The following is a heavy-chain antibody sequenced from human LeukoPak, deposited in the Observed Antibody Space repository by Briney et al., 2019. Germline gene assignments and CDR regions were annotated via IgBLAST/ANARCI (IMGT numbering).Heavy chain of an antibody. J-gene: IGHJ4*02. CDR1: GFTFSSYA. Sequence: GGSLRLSCAASGFTFSSYAMSWVRQAPGKGLEWVSAISGSGGSTYYADSVKGRFTISRDNSKNTLYLQMNSLRAEDTAVYYCAKDFLWRGYSGSYWLDYWGQGTLVTVSS. D-gene: IGHD1-26*01. CDR2: ISGSGGST. V-gene: IGHV3-23*01. CDR3: AKDFLWRGYSGSYWLDY.